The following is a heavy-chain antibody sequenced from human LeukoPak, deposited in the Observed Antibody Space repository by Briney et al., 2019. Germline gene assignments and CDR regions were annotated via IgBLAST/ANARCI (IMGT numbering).Heavy chain of an antibody. CDR3: AKGHSSSWYYFGY. Sequence: GGSLRLSCAASGFTFNTYGMNWVRQAPGKGLEWVAAISNDGRKKSHADSVKGRFTISRDNSKDTLYVQMNSLRAEDTAVYYCAKGHSSSWYYFGYWGQGTLVTVSS. CDR2: ISNDGRKK. D-gene: IGHD6-13*01. CDR1: GFTFNTYG. V-gene: IGHV3-30*18. J-gene: IGHJ4*02.